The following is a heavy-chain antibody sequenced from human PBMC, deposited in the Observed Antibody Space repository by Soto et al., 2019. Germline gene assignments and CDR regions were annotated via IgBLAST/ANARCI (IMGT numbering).Heavy chain of an antibody. CDR2: DSYSGST. CDR1: GASISSSGSY. D-gene: IGHD3-22*01. J-gene: IGHJ5*01. Sequence: QVRLQESGPGLVKPSQTLSLICSVSGASISSSGSYWSWIRQPPGKGLESIGYDSYSGSTYYNPSLNSRVTISLDTSKNQFSLELSSVTAADTAVYFCARVVRGYFDFWGRGTLVTVSS. V-gene: IGHV4-30-4*01. CDR3: ARVVRGYFDF.